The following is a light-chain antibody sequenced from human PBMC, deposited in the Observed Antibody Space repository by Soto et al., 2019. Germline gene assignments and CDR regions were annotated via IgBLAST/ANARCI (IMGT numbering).Light chain of an antibody. CDR1: QSISNW. CDR2: KAS. Sequence: DIQMTQSPSTLSASVGDRVTITCRASQSISNWLAWYQQKPGKAPKLLIYKASSLESGVQSRFSGSGSGTEFTLTIRSLQPDDFATYYCQQYNIYSWTFGQGTKVDIK. CDR3: QQYNIYSWT. J-gene: IGKJ1*01. V-gene: IGKV1-5*03.